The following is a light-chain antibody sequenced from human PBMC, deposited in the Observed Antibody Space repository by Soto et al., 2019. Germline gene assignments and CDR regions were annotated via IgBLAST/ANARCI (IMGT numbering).Light chain of an antibody. J-gene: IGLJ2*01. CDR3: SSYISSSTLVI. CDR2: EVS. CDR1: SSDVGGYNY. Sequence: QSALTQPASVSGSPGQSITISCTGTSSDVGGYNYVSWYQHHPGKAPKLMIFEVSTRPSGVSNRFSGSKSGNTASLTVSGRQAEDEADYYCSSYISSSTLVIFGGGTKLTVL. V-gene: IGLV2-14*01.